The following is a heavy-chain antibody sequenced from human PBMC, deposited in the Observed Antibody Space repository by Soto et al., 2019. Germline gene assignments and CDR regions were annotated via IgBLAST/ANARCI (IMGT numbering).Heavy chain of an antibody. V-gene: IGHV3-23*01. Sequence: EVQLLESGGGLVQPGGSLRLSCAASGFTFSDYAMSWVRQTPGKGLQWVSGVGGSDDDKHYADSVRGRFIVSRDNSKNTLYLQMNSLRADDTAIYYCAKDATSFIGVWDTFDMWGQGPEVTVSS. CDR2: VGGSDDDK. J-gene: IGHJ3*02. CDR1: GFTFSDYA. CDR3: AKDATSFIGVWDTFDM. D-gene: IGHD2-8*01.